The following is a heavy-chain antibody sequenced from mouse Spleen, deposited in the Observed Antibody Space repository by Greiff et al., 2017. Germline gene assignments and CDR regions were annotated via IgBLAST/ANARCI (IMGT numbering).Heavy chain of an antibody. J-gene: IGHJ1*01. V-gene: IGHV1-64*01. CDR2: IHPNSSST. Sequence: QVQLQQPGAELVKPGASGKLSCKASGYTFTSYWMHWVKQRPGQGLEWIGMIHPNSSSTNYNEKFKSKATLTVDKSSSTAYMQLSSLTSEDSAVYYCARSHGYWYFDVWGAGTTVTVSS. CDR3: ARSHGYWYFDV. CDR1: GYTFTSYW.